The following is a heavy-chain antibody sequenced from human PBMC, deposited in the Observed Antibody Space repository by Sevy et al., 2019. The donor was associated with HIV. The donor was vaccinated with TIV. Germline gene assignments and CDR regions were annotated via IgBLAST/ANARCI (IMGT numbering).Heavy chain of an antibody. J-gene: IGHJ5*02. Sequence: SETLSLTCAVSGGSISSGGYSWSWIRQPPGKGLEWIGYIYHSGSTYYNPSLKSRVTISVDRSKNQFSLKLSSVTAADTAGDYCARDVVQAGDNWFDPWGQGTLVTVSS. V-gene: IGHV4-30-2*01. D-gene: IGHD2-21*01. CDR2: IYHSGST. CDR1: GGSISSGGYS. CDR3: ARDVVQAGDNWFDP.